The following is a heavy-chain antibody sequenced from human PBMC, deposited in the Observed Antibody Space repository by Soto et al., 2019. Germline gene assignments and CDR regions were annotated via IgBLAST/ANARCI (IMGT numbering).Heavy chain of an antibody. V-gene: IGHV7-4-1*01. D-gene: IGHD6-19*01. J-gene: IGHJ6*02. Sequence: ASVKVSCKASGYTFTSYAMNWVRQAPGQGLEWMGWINTNTGNPTYAQGFTGRFVFSLDTSVSTAYLQICSLKAEDTAVYYCARDAFGEQWLDPFSYYGMDVWHQATTVTVSS. CDR2: INTNTGNP. CDR1: GYTFTSYA. CDR3: ARDAFGEQWLDPFSYYGMDV.